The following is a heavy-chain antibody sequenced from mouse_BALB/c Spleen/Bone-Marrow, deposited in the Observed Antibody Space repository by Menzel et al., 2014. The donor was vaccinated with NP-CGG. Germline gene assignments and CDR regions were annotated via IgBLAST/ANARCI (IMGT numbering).Heavy chain of an antibody. Sequence: QVQLQQPGPGLVQPSQSLSIPCTVSGFSLTSYGLHWVRQSPGKGLEWLGVIWSGGSTDYNAAFISRLSISKDNSKSQVFFKMNSLQANDTAIYYCATPGTYYFDYWGQGTTLTVSS. CDR2: IWSGGST. CDR1: GFSLTSYG. D-gene: IGHD3-3*01. CDR3: ATPGTYYFDY. J-gene: IGHJ2*01. V-gene: IGHV2-2*02.